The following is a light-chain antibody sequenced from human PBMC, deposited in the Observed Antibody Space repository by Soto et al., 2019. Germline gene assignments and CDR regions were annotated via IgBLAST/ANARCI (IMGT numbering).Light chain of an antibody. V-gene: IGLV2-14*01. CDR1: SSDVGGYNY. Sequence: QSALTQPASVSGSPGQSITNSCTGTSSDVGGYNYVSWYQQHPGKAPKLMIYEVSNRPSGVSNRFSGSKSGNTASLTISGLQAEDEADYYCSSYTSSSTPSWVFGGGTQLTVL. J-gene: IGLJ7*01. CDR3: SSYTSSSTPSWV. CDR2: EVS.